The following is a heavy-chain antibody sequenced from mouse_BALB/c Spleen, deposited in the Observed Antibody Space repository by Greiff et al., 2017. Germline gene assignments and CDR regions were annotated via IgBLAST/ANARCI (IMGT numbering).Heavy chain of an antibody. Sequence: VQLQQPGAELVRPGASVKLSCKASGYTFTSYWINWVKQRPGQGLEWIGNIYPSDSYTNYNQKFKDKATLTVDKSSSTAYMQRSSPTSEDSAVFYCTRSSNGDWDIEVWGAGTTVTVSS. CDR1: GYTFTSYW. J-gene: IGHJ1*01. D-gene: IGHD1-2*01. CDR3: TRSSNGDWDIEV. CDR2: IYPSDSYT. V-gene: IGHV1-69*02.